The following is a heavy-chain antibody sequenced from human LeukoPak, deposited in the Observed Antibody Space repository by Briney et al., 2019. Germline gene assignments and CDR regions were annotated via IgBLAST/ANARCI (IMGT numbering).Heavy chain of an antibody. Sequence: SETLSLTCTVSGGSISSYYWSWIRQPAGKGLEWIGRIYTSGSTNYNPSLKSRVTMSVDTSKNQFSLKLSSVTAADTAVYYCARISRTAIFGVVRPGGPLDIWGQGTMVTVSS. CDR1: GGSISSYY. CDR3: ARISRTAIFGVVRPGGPLDI. D-gene: IGHD3-3*01. V-gene: IGHV4-4*07. J-gene: IGHJ3*02. CDR2: IYTSGST.